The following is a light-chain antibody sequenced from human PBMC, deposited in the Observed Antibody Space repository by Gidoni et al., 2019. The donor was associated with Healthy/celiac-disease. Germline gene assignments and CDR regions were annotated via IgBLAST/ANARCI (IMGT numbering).Light chain of an antibody. J-gene: IGKJ2*01. Sequence: DIPMSQSPSTLSASVGVRVTITFRGSQSISRCLAWSQQKPGKAPKLLIYDASSLESGVPSRFSGSGSGTEFTLTISSLQPDDFATYYCQQYNSYQYTFXQXTKLEIK. CDR3: QQYNSYQYT. V-gene: IGKV1-5*01. CDR1: QSISRC. CDR2: DAS.